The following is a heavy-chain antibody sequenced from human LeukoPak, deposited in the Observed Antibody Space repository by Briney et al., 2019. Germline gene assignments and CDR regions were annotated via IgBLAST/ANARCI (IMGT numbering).Heavy chain of an antibody. J-gene: IGHJ4*02. V-gene: IGHV1-18*01. D-gene: IGHD1-14*01. CDR2: ISPYNGNT. CDR3: AGVDNGGFTWSLYYFDY. Sequence: ASVKVSCKASVYSFISYGLYWVRQAPGQGLEWMGWISPYNGNTNYAQNLQGRVTMTTDTSTSTAYMELRSLRSDDTAVYYCAGVDNGGFTWSLYYFDYWGQGTLVTVSS. CDR1: VYSFISYG.